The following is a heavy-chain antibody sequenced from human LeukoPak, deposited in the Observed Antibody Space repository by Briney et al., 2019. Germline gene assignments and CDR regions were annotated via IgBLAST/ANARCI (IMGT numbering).Heavy chain of an antibody. J-gene: IGHJ4*02. Sequence: PGGSLRLSCAASGFTFSSYEMKWVRQAPGKGLEWVSYISSSGSTIYYADSVKGRFTISRDNAKNSLYLQMNSLRAEDTAVYYCASPDSSGPEDYWGQGTLVTVSS. CDR3: ASPDSSGPEDY. V-gene: IGHV3-48*03. CDR1: GFTFSSYE. CDR2: ISSSGSTI. D-gene: IGHD3-22*01.